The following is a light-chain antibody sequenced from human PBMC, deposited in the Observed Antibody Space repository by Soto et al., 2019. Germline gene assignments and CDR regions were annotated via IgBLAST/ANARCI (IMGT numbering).Light chain of an antibody. J-gene: IGKJ1*01. Sequence: AIRMTQSPSSFSASTGDRVTITCRASQGISSYLAWYQQKPGKAPKLLIYGASTLQSGVPSRFSGSGSGTDFTLTISCLQSDDFATYYCQQSYNYPPTFGQGTKVEIK. V-gene: IGKV1-8*01. CDR1: QGISSY. CDR2: GAS. CDR3: QQSYNYPPT.